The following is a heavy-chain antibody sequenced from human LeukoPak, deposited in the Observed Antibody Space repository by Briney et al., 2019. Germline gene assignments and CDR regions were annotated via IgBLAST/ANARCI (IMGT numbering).Heavy chain of an antibody. CDR2: INPDTGGT. J-gene: IGHJ4*02. V-gene: IGHV1-2*02. D-gene: IGHD3-9*01. CDR1: GYTFTASY. CDR3: ARDFDWNYVDY. Sequence: ASVKVSCKASGYTFTASYLHWVRQAPGQGLEWLGWINPDTGGTIYAQRFQGRVTMTRDTSISTAYMVLNRLRSDDTALYYCARDFDWNYVDYWGQGTLVTVSS.